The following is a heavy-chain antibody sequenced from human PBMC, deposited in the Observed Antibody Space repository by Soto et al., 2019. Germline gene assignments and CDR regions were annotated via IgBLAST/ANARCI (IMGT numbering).Heavy chain of an antibody. CDR3: ARVVLTITRGAFDA. Sequence: QVQLQESGPGLVKPSGTLSLTCAVSGGSISSSHWWTWVRQSPGKGLEYIGEISHSGTSNSNPFLKSRVTLSVDKSKNHFSLTLTSVTAADTAVYYCARVVLTITRGAFDAWGQGTLGIVSS. D-gene: IGHD3-9*01. CDR1: GGSISSSHW. J-gene: IGHJ3*01. CDR2: ISHSGTS. V-gene: IGHV4-4*02.